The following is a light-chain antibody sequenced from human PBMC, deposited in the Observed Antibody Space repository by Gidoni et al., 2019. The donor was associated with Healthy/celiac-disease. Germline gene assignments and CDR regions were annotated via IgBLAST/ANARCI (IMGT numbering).Light chain of an antibody. Sequence: EIVLTQSPGTLSLSPGERATLSCRASQSVSSSYLAWYQQKPGQAPRLLIYGASSRATGLPDRFRGSGSGTDFTLTISRLEPEDFAVYYCQQYGSSPRTFGQGTKVEIK. CDR3: QQYGSSPRT. CDR1: QSVSSSY. CDR2: GAS. V-gene: IGKV3-20*01. J-gene: IGKJ1*01.